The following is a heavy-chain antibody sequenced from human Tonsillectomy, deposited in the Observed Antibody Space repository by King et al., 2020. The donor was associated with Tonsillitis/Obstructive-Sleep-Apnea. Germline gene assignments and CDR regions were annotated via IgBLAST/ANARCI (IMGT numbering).Heavy chain of an antibody. Sequence: QLVQSGAEVKKPGASVKVSCKASGYTFTSYGISWMRQAPGQGLEWMGWISAYNGNTNYAQKLQGRVTMTTDTSTRTAYMELGSLRSDDPAVNYCAGERYGDYPTDYWGQGTLVTVSS. D-gene: IGHD4-17*01. CDR2: ISAYNGNT. CDR3: AGERYGDYPTDY. CDR1: GYTFTSYG. J-gene: IGHJ4*02. V-gene: IGHV1-18*01.